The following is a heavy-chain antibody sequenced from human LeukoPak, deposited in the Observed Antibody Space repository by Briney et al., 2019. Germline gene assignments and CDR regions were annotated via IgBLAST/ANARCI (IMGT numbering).Heavy chain of an antibody. CDR2: IFYSGST. CDR1: GDSIGSYY. J-gene: IGHJ5*01. CDR3: ARGRARDGSFPWLDS. Sequence: SETLSLTCSVSGDSIGSYYWTWIRQSAGKGLEWIVYIFYSGSTNYSPSLKSRVTISVDTSNNQFSLQLRSVTAADTAIYYCARGRARDGSFPWLDSWGQGTLVTVSS. D-gene: IGHD3-10*01. V-gene: IGHV4-59*01.